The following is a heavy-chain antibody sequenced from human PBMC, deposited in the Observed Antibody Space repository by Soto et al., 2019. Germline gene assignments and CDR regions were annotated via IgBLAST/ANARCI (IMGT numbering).Heavy chain of an antibody. CDR2: IYPGDSDT. CDR1: GYSFTSYW. J-gene: IGHJ3*02. Sequence: EVQLVQSGAEVKKPGESLKISCKGSGYSFTSYWIGWVRQMPGKGLEWMGIIYPGDSDTRYSPSFQGQVTISADKSISTAYLQWSSLKASDTAMYYCASPRAYYDYIWGSYRSDDAFDIWGQGTMVTVSS. D-gene: IGHD3-16*02. CDR3: ASPRAYYDYIWGSYRSDDAFDI. V-gene: IGHV5-51*03.